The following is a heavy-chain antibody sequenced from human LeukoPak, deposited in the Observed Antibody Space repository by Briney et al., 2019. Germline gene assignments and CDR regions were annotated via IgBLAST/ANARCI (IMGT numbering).Heavy chain of an antibody. Sequence: GGSLRLSCAAFGFTFSSYAMSWVRQAPGKGLEWVSAISGSGGSTYYADSVKGRFTISRDNSKNTLYLQMNSLRAEDTAVYYCAKDRGEAIFGVVIDFDYWGQGTLVTVSS. D-gene: IGHD3-3*01. J-gene: IGHJ4*02. V-gene: IGHV3-23*01. CDR1: GFTFSSYA. CDR3: AKDRGEAIFGVVIDFDY. CDR2: ISGSGGST.